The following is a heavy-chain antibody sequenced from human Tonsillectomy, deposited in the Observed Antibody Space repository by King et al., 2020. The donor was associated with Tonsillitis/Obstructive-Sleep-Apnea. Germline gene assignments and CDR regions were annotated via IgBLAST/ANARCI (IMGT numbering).Heavy chain of an antibody. CDR1: GFTFSSYA. CDR2: TGASGATT. Sequence: QLVQSGGGLVQPGGSLRLSCAASGFTFSSYAMIWFRQAPGKGLQWVSATGASGATTYYAESVRGRFTISRDNSKNTLYLQMNSLGAEDTAVYYWAKLTVTSATGYWGQGTLVTVSS. D-gene: IGHD4-17*01. J-gene: IGHJ4*02. V-gene: IGHV3-23*04. CDR3: AKLTVTSATGY.